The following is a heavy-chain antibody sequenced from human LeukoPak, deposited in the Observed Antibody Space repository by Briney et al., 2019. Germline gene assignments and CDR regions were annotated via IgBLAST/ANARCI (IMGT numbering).Heavy chain of an antibody. CDR2: ISAYNGNT. D-gene: IGHD3-10*01. J-gene: IGHJ5*02. CDR3: ARDGPPRLLWFGELSSYNWFDP. V-gene: IGHV1-18*01. Sequence: ASVKVSCKASGYTFTSYGISWARQAPGQGLEWMGWISAYNGNTNYAQKLQGRVTMTTDTSTSTAYMELRSLRSDDTAVYYCARDGPPRLLWFGELSSYNWFDPWGQGTLVTVSS. CDR1: GYTFTSYG.